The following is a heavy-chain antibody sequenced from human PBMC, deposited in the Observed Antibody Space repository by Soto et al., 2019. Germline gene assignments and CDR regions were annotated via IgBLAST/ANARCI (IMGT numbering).Heavy chain of an antibody. V-gene: IGHV4-39*01. CDR3: ARHVSVRGYGDYFAQ. J-gene: IGHJ4*02. CDR1: GGSISSSSYY. Sequence: QLLLQESGPGLVKPSETLSLTCTVSGGSISSSSYYWAWIRQPPGKGLEWIANIDYSGSTYYNPSLKSRVAISVETSQNPFSVKLTSVTAADTAVYYCARHVSVRGYGDYFAQWGQGHLVPVSS. D-gene: IGHD5-18*01. CDR2: IDYSGST.